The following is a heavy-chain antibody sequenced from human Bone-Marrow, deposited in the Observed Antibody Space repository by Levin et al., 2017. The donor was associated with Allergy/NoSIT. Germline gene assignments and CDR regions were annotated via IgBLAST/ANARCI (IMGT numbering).Heavy chain of an antibody. CDR3: ARGAYDILTGYYLDY. Sequence: LSLTCAASGFTVSSNYMSWVRQAPGKGLEWVSVIYSGGSTYYADSVKGRFTISRDNSKNTLYLQMNSLRAEDTAVYYCARGAYDILTGYYLDYWGQGTLVTVSS. D-gene: IGHD3-9*01. CDR1: GFTVSSNY. J-gene: IGHJ4*02. CDR2: IYSGGST. V-gene: IGHV3-53*01.